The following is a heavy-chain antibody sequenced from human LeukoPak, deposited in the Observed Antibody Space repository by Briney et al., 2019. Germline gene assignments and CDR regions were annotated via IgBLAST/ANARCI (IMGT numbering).Heavy chain of an antibody. CDR3: AREYCSSTSCYFRYYYYYMDV. CDR2: IYHSGSA. CDR1: GGSISSSNW. Sequence: SETLSLTCAVSGGSISSSNWWSWVRQPPGKGLEWIGEIYHSGSANYNPSLKSRVTISVDKSKNQFSLKLSSVTAADTAVYYCAREYCSSTSCYFRYYYYYMDVWGKGTTVTVSS. V-gene: IGHV4-4*02. D-gene: IGHD2-2*01. J-gene: IGHJ6*03.